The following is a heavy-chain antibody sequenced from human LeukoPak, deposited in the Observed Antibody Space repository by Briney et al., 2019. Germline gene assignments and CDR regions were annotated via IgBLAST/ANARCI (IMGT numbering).Heavy chain of an antibody. CDR3: AKGAGWYGSNWFDP. D-gene: IGHD6-19*01. CDR1: GFTFSSYA. J-gene: IGHJ5*02. V-gene: IGHV3-23*01. CDR2: TSGSGGST. Sequence: GGSLRLSCAASGFTFSSYAMSWVRQAPGKGLEWVSATSGSGGSTYYADSVKGRFTISRDNSKNTLYLQMNSLRAEDTAVYHCAKGAGWYGSNWFDPWGQGTLVTVSS.